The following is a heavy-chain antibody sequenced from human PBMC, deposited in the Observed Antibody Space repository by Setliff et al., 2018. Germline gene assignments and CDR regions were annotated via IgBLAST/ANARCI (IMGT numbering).Heavy chain of an antibody. CDR1: GGSISSYY. CDR2: IYYSGST. D-gene: IGHD6-19*01. J-gene: IGHJ5*02. Sequence: KPSETLSLTCTVSGGSISSYYWSWIRQPPGKGLEWIGYIYYSGSTNYNPSLKSRVAISVDTSKNLLSLRVNSVTATDTAVYYCARDLLSPSSGWTFDPWGQGTLVTVSS. CDR3: ARDLLSPSSGWTFDP. V-gene: IGHV4-4*08.